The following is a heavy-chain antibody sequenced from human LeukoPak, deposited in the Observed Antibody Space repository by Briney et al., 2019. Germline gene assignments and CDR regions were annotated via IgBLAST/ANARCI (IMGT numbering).Heavy chain of an antibody. CDR2: IIPIFGIA. CDR3: ARIHCSGGSCYPHYFDY. Sequence: ASVKVSCKASGGTFSSYAISWVRQARGQGLEWMGRIIPIFGIANYAQKFQGRVTITADKSTSTAYMELSSLRSEDTAVYYCARIHCSGGSCYPHYFDYWGQGTLVTVSS. V-gene: IGHV1-69*04. CDR1: GGTFSSYA. D-gene: IGHD2-15*01. J-gene: IGHJ4*02.